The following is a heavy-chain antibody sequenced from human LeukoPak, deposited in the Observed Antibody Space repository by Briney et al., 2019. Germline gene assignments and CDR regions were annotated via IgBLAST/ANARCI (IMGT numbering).Heavy chain of an antibody. Sequence: GASVKVSCKASGGTFSSYAISWVRQAPGQGLEWMGGIIPIFGTANYAQKFQGRVTITADESTSTAYMELSSLRSEDTAVYYCARGQRFLEWVHNWFDPWGQGTLVTVSS. CDR2: IIPIFGTA. CDR3: ARGQRFLEWVHNWFDP. J-gene: IGHJ5*02. D-gene: IGHD3-3*01. CDR1: GGTFSSYA. V-gene: IGHV1-69*13.